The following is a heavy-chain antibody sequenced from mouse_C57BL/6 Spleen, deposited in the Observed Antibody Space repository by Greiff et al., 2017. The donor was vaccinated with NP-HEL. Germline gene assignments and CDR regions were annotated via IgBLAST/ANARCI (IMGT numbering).Heavy chain of an antibody. CDR2: INPGSGST. CDR1: GYTFTSYW. J-gene: IGHJ2*01. V-gene: IGHV1-55*01. D-gene: IGHD3-3*01. Sequence: QVQLQQPGAELVKPGASVKMSCKASGYTFTSYWITWVKQRPGQGLEWIGDINPGSGSTNYNEQFKSKATLTVETSSSTADMRRVSLTCEDASVYYCARQRGRVFDYWGQGTTLTVSS. CDR3: ARQRGRVFDY.